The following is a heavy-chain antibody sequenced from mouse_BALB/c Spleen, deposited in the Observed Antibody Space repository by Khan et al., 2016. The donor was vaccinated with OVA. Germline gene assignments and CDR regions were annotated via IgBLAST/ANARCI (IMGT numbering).Heavy chain of an antibody. J-gene: IGHJ2*01. CDR3: ARVYGGDFDY. D-gene: IGHD1-1*01. V-gene: IGHV3-2*02. CDR2: ISYSGNT. CDR1: GYSITSDYA. Sequence: EVQLQESGPGLVKPSQSLSLICTVTGYSITSDYAWNWIRQFPGNKLEWMGFISYSGNTKYNPSLKSRISITRDTSKNQFFPQLNSVTTEDTATYYCARVYGGDFDYWGQGTTLTVSS.